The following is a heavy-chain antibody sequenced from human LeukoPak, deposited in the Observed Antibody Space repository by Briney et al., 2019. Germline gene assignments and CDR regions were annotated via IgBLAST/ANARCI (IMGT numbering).Heavy chain of an antibody. D-gene: IGHD3-10*01. CDR3: ARDIAYGSGSYFFDY. Sequence: ASVKVSCKASGYTLTGYYMHWVRQAPGQGLEWMGWINPNSGGTNYAQKFQGRVTMTRDTSISTAYMELSRLRSDDTAVYYCARDIAYGSGSYFFDYWGQGTLVTVSS. J-gene: IGHJ4*02. V-gene: IGHV1-2*02. CDR1: GYTLTGYY. CDR2: INPNSGGT.